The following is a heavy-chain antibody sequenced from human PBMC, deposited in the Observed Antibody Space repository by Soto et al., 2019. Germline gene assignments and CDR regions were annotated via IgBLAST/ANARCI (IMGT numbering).Heavy chain of an antibody. V-gene: IGHV3-9*01. CDR2: ISWNSGSI. CDR1: GFTFDDYA. Sequence: QPGGSLRLSCAASGFTFDDYAMHWVRQAPGKGLEWVSGISWNSGSIGYADSVKGRFTISRDNAKNSLYLQMNSLRAEDTALYYCAKDSFYDSSGWVDVWGQGTTVTVSS. J-gene: IGHJ6*02. CDR3: AKDSFYDSSGWVDV. D-gene: IGHD3-22*01.